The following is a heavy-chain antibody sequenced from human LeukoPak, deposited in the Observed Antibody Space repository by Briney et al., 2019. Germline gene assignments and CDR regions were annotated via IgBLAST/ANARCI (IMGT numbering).Heavy chain of an antibody. D-gene: IGHD3-22*01. CDR1: GFTFSSYS. CDR3: AREDYDSSGYYWGGAFDI. J-gene: IGHJ3*02. V-gene: IGHV3-21*01. CDR2: ISSSSSYI. Sequence: GGSLRLSCAASGFTFSSYSMNWVGQAPGKGLDWVSSISSSSSYIYYADSVKGRFTISRDNAKNSLYLQMNSLRAEDTAVYYCAREDYDSSGYYWGGAFDIWGQGTMVTVSS.